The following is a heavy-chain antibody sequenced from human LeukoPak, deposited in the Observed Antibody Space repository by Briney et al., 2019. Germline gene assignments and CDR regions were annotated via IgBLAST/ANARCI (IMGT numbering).Heavy chain of an antibody. D-gene: IGHD5-12*01. J-gene: IGHJ4*02. CDR1: GYSFTSYW. V-gene: IGHV5-51*01. CDR3: ARLEGGYPHQYYFDY. CDR2: IYPGDSDT. Sequence: GESLKISCKGSGYSFTSYWIGWVRQMPGKGLEWMGIIYPGDSDTRYSPSFQGQVTISADKSISTAYLQWSSLKASDTAMYYCARLEGGYPHQYYFDYWGQGTLVTVSS.